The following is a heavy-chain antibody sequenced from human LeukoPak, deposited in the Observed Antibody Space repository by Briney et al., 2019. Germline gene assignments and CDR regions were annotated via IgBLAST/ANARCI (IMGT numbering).Heavy chain of an antibody. CDR1: GGSLSDYY. CDR3: ARLSSLANIAARGRTWLDP. CDR2: ISHRGRT. V-gene: IGHV4-34*01. J-gene: IGHJ5*02. D-gene: IGHD6-6*01. Sequence: PSETLSLTCAVYGGSLSDYYWSWIRQSPGKGLEWIGEISHRGRTYYNLSLKSRVTISVDTSKNQFSLKLSSVTAADTAVYYCARLSSLANIAARGRTWLDPWGQGSLVTVSS.